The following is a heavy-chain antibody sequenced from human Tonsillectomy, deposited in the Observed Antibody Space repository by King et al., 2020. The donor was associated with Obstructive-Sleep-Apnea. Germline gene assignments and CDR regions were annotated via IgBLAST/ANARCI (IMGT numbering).Heavy chain of an antibody. CDR3: ATGAGTYQVDAFDM. Sequence: VQLVESGGGLVQPGGSLRISCVASGFTFSRKWMHWLRQPPGKGRVWVSRINSDGSSINYADSVKGRFTISRDNAKNTLYLQMNSLRPDDTAAYYCATGAGTYQVDAFDMWGQGTMITVSS. CDR2: INSDGSSI. V-gene: IGHV3-74*01. D-gene: IGHD1-1*01. CDR1: GFTFSRKW. J-gene: IGHJ3*02.